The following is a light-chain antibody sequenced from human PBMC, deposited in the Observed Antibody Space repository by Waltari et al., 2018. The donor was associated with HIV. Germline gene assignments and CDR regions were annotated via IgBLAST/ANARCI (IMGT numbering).Light chain of an antibody. CDR2: DAS. CDR3: QQRSNWPRYT. V-gene: IGKV3-11*01. Sequence: EIVLTQSLAPLSLSAGERATLYCRASQSVGVFLAWYQQIPGPPLRLLIYDASNRATGIPARFSGSGSGTDFTLTISSPEPEDFAVYYCQQRSNWPRYTFGQGTKLEIK. J-gene: IGKJ2*01. CDR1: QSVGVF.